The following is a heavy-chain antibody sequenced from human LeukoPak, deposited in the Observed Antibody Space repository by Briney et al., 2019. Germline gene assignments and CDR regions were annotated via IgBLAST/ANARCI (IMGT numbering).Heavy chain of an antibody. J-gene: IGHJ4*02. CDR3: ARGLHGDYGYLDY. Sequence: ASVKASCKASGGTFSSYAISWVRQAPGQGLEWMGGVIPMFATANYAPKFQDRVTITADESTSTAYMELRSLRSEDTAVYHCARGLHGDYGYLDYWGQGTLVTVSS. D-gene: IGHD4-17*01. CDR1: GGTFSSYA. CDR2: VIPMFATA. V-gene: IGHV1-69*13.